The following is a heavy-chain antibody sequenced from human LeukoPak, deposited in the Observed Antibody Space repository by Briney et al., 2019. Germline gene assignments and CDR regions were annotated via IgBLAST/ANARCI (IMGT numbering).Heavy chain of an antibody. CDR2: IKQDGSEK. CDR1: GFTFSRYW. D-gene: IGHD6-13*01. V-gene: IGHV3-7*01. Sequence: PGGSLRLSCAASGFTFSRYWMIWVRQAPGKGLEWVANIKQDGSEKYSVDSVKGRFTISRDNAKNSLYLQMNSLRAEDTAMYYCAREVTTSSWRAFDIWGQGTMVTVSS. CDR3: AREVTTSSWRAFDI. J-gene: IGHJ3*02.